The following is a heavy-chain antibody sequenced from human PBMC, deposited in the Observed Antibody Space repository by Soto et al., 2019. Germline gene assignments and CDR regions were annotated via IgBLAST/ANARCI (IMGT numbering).Heavy chain of an antibody. CDR3: ARCGSYYSSSGSNDAFDI. Sequence: QVQLQESGPGQVKPSETLTLTCTVSGGSISSYYLSWIRQPPGKGLEWIGYIYYSGSTNYNPSLKSRVTISVDTSKNQFSLKLSSVTAADTAVYYCARCGSYYSSSGSNDAFDIWGQGTMVTVSS. D-gene: IGHD6-6*01. CDR1: GGSISSYY. V-gene: IGHV4-59*01. J-gene: IGHJ3*02. CDR2: IYYSGST.